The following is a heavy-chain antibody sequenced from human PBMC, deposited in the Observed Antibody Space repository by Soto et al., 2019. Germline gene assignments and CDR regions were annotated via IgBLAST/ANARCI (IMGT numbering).Heavy chain of an antibody. CDR3: ARDKITGLFDY. CDR2: INHSGST. D-gene: IGHD2-8*02. V-gene: IGHV4-34*01. CDR1: GGSFSGYY. J-gene: IGHJ4*02. Sequence: QVQLQQWGAGLLKPSETLSLTCAVYGGSFSGYYWTWIRQPPGTGLEWIGEINHSGSTNYNPSLKSRVTIAVDPYTNQFSLKLTSVTAADTAVYYCARDKITGLFDYWGQGTLVTVSS.